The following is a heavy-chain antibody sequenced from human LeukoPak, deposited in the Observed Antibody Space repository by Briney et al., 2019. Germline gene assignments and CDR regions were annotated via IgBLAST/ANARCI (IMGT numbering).Heavy chain of an antibody. Sequence: PGGSLGLSCAASGFTFSSYAMHWVRQAPGKGLEYVSAISSNGGSTYYANSVKGRFTISRDNSKNTLYLQMGSLRAEDMAVYYCARGYCSGGSCRWRYFDYWGQGTLVTVSS. J-gene: IGHJ4*02. CDR2: ISSNGGST. V-gene: IGHV3-64*01. CDR1: GFTFSSYA. D-gene: IGHD2-15*01. CDR3: ARGYCSGGSCRWRYFDY.